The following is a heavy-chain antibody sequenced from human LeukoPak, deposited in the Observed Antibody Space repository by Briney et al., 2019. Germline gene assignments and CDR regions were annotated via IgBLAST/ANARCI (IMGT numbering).Heavy chain of an antibody. CDR3: ARSVGSGLSGLYPWFDP. CDR2: IYPGDSDT. Sequence: GESLKISCKGSGYSFTSYWIGWVRQMPGKGLEWMGIIYPGDSDTRYSPSFQGQVTISADKSISTAYLQWSSLKASDTAMYYCARSVGSGLSGLYPWFDPWGQGTLVTVSS. V-gene: IGHV5-51*01. CDR1: GYSFTSYW. D-gene: IGHD3-3*01. J-gene: IGHJ5*02.